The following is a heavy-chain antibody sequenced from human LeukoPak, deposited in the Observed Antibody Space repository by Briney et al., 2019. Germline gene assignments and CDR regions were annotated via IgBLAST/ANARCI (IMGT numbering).Heavy chain of an antibody. V-gene: IGHV4-39*01. CDR3: SAERAGTIVDY. D-gene: IGHD1-7*01. Sequence: PSETLSLTCDVSGGSISSSRTYYWGWIRQPPGKGLEWIGSVYSGGSTYFNPPLRSRVTISVDTSKNQFSLRLNSVTAADTAVYYCSAERAGTIVDYWGQGTLVTVSS. J-gene: IGHJ4*02. CDR2: VYSGGST. CDR1: GGSISSSRTYY.